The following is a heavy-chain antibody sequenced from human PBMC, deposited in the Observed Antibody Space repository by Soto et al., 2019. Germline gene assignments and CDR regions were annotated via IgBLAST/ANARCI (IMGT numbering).Heavy chain of an antibody. CDR1: GGSISSSSYY. V-gene: IGHV4-39*01. Sequence: PSETLSLTCTVSGGSISSSSYYWGWIRQPPGEGLEWIGSIYYSGSTYYNPSLKSRVTISVDTSKNQFSLKLSSVTAADTAVYYCASFSSFVDTAMAYYFDYWGQGTLVTVSS. D-gene: IGHD5-18*01. J-gene: IGHJ4*02. CDR3: ASFSSFVDTAMAYYFDY. CDR2: IYYSGST.